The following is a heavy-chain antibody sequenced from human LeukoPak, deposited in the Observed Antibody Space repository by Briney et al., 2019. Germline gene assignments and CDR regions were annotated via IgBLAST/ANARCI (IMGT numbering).Heavy chain of an antibody. Sequence: SETLSLTCAVYGGSFSGYYWSWIRQPPGKGLEWIGEINHSGSTNYNPSLKSRVTISVDTSKNQLSLKLSSVTAADTAVYYCARGAYYDSSGYYYRDYYYYMDVWGKGTTVTVSS. D-gene: IGHD3-22*01. J-gene: IGHJ6*03. CDR3: ARGAYYDSSGYYYRDYYYYMDV. CDR1: GGSFSGYY. V-gene: IGHV4-34*01. CDR2: INHSGST.